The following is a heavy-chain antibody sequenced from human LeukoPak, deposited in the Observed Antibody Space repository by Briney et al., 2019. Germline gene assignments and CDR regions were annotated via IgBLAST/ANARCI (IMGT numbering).Heavy chain of an antibody. CDR2: INPNTAGT. Sequence: ASVTVSCKASGYTFTGYYFHWVRQAPGQGLEWMGWINPNTAGTNYAQKFLGGVTLTWDTSISTAYMELNRLTSDDTAVYYCATSAGDYRAGHYYYMGVWGKGTSVTVSS. J-gene: IGHJ6*03. D-gene: IGHD4-11*01. CDR3: ATSAGDYRAGHYYYMGV. V-gene: IGHV1-2*02. CDR1: GYTFTGYY.